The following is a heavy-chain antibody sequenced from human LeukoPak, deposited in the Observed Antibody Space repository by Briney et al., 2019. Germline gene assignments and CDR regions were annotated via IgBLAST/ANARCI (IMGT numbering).Heavy chain of an antibody. CDR3: AREGRRPPYYYYYMDV. CDR1: GFTFRSYS. Sequence: GGSLRLSCAASGFTFRSYSMDWVRQAPGKGLEWVSSISTSRSYIYYADSVKGRFTISRDNAKNSLYLQMNSLRAEDTAVYHCAREGRRPPYYYYYMDVWGKGTTVTISS. V-gene: IGHV3-21*04. CDR2: ISTSRSYI. J-gene: IGHJ6*03.